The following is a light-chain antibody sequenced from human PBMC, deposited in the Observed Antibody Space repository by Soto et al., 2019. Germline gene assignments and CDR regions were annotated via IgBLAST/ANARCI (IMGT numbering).Light chain of an antibody. V-gene: IGKV3-11*01. J-gene: IGKJ2*01. Sequence: EIVLTQSPATLSLSPGERATLSCRASQSVTTYLTWYQQKPGQAPRLLIYDASNSATDIPARFSGSGSGTDFTLTISSLEPEDFAVYYCQHRGNWPRTFGQGTKLEIK. CDR3: QHRGNWPRT. CDR1: QSVTTY. CDR2: DAS.